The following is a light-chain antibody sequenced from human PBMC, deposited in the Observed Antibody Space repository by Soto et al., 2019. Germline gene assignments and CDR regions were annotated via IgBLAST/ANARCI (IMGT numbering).Light chain of an antibody. CDR3: QQYDNSIT. CDR1: QSVSSNY. CDR2: GAS. V-gene: IGKV3-20*01. J-gene: IGKJ5*01. Sequence: EIVLTQSPDTVSLSPGETATLSCRASQSVSSNYLAWYQQKPGQAPRLLIYGASSRATGIQDRFSGSGSGTDFTLTISRLEPEDFAVFYCQQYDNSITFGQGTRLEI.